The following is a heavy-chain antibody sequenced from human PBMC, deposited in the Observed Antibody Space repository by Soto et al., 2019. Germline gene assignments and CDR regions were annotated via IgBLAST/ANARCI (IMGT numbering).Heavy chain of an antibody. J-gene: IGHJ4*02. CDR3: ARGPVTIFGVADY. Sequence: GASVKVSCKASGYTFTSYAMHWVRQAPGQRLEWMGLINAGNGDTKSSQKFQGRVTLTMDTPATTAYMELSSLRSEDTAVYYCARGPVTIFGVADYWGQGTLVTVSS. V-gene: IGHV1-3*01. CDR2: INAGNGDT. D-gene: IGHD3-3*01. CDR1: GYTFTSYA.